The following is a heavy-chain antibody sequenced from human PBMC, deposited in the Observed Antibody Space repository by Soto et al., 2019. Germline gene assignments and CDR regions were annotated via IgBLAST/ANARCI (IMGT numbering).Heavy chain of an antibody. CDR2: ISSSSSYI. V-gene: IGHV3-21*01. CDR3: ARDPPRDYYDSSGYYS. J-gene: IGHJ5*02. CDR1: GFTVSSYS. Sequence: GGSLRLSCAACGFTVSSYSMNWVRQDPGKGLEWVSSISSSSSYIYYADSVKGRFTISRDNAKNSLYLQMNSLRAEDTAVYYCARDPPRDYYDSSGYYSWGQGTLVTVSS. D-gene: IGHD3-22*01.